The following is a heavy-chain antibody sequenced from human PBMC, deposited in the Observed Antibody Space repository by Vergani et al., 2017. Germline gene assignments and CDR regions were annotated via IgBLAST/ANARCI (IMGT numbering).Heavy chain of an antibody. CDR3: ARGGSSSWYCNY. Sequence: QLQLQESGPGLVKPSETLSLTCTVSGGSTSSYYWSWIRQPPGKGLEWIGYIYYSGSTNYNPSLKSRVTISVDTSKNQFSLKLSAVTAADTAVYYCARGGSSSWYCNYWGQGALVTVSS. D-gene: IGHD6-13*01. CDR1: GGSTSSYY. V-gene: IGHV4-59*01. CDR2: IYYSGST. J-gene: IGHJ4*02.